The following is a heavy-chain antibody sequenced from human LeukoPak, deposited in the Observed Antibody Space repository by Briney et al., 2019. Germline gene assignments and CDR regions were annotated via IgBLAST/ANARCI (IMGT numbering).Heavy chain of an antibody. CDR2: MNPNSGNT. CDR1: GYTFTSYD. CDR3: ARDPHGSGSDY. V-gene: IGHV1-8*01. D-gene: IGHD3-10*01. J-gene: IGHJ4*02. Sequence: ASVKVSCKASGYTFTSYDINWVRQATGQGLEWMGWMNPNSGNTGYAQKFQDRVTMTRNTSISTAYMELRSLRSDDTAVYYCARDPHGSGSDYWGQGTLVTVSS.